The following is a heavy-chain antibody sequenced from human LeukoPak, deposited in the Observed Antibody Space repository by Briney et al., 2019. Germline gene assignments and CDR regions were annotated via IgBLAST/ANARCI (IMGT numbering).Heavy chain of an antibody. CDR3: VRDRSYSGSPPGVVYLDY. J-gene: IGHJ4*02. V-gene: IGHV3-21*01. CDR1: GFSFAKYN. CDR2: IETSSRYT. Sequence: PGGSLRLSCAASGFSFAKYNMNWVRQAPGKGLEWVSSIETSSRYTYYEDSLQGRFTISRDDATSSLHLQMDSLRAEDTAVYYCVRDRSYSGSPPGVVYLDYWGQGIMVAVSS. D-gene: IGHD1-26*01.